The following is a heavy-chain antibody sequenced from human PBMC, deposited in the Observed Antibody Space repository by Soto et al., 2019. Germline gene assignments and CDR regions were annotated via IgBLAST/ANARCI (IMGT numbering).Heavy chain of an antibody. V-gene: IGHV1-8*01. CDR2: MNPNTGNS. D-gene: IGHD1-1*01. J-gene: IGHJ4*02. CDR1: GYTFTSYD. CDR3: SRRAETNGWNGFGADKYYFDF. Sequence: ASVKVSCKASGYTFTSYDIYWVRQATGQGLEWMGWMNPNTGNSGYAQKFQGRVTMTSDTSISTAHMELSSLRSEDTAVYYCSRRAETNGWNGFGADKYYFDFWGQGTLVTVSS.